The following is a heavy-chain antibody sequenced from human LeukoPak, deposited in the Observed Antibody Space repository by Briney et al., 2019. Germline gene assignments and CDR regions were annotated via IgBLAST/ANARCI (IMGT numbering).Heavy chain of an antibody. J-gene: IGHJ5*02. D-gene: IGHD3-10*01. CDR1: GFTFNTYA. CDR3: AKGQFGEYPGWFDP. Sequence: GGSLRLSCAASGFTFNTYAMSWVRQAPGKGLEWVSAISGSGDSTYYADSVKGRFTISRDNSKNTLYLQMNSLRAEDTAVYYCAKGQFGEYPGWFDPWGQGTLVTVSS. V-gene: IGHV3-23*01. CDR2: ISGSGDST.